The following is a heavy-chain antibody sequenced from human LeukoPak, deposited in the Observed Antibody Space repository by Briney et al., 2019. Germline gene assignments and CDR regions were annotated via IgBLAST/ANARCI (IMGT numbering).Heavy chain of an antibody. CDR2: INPNSGGT. Sequence: ASVKVSCKASGYTFTGYYMHWVRQAPGQGVEWMGWINPNSGGTNYAQKFQGRVAMTRDTSISTAYMELSRLRSDDTAVYYCARDSYYYDSSGYNDYWGQGTLVTVSS. J-gene: IGHJ4*02. D-gene: IGHD3-22*01. CDR1: GYTFTGYY. V-gene: IGHV1-2*02. CDR3: ARDSYYYDSSGYNDY.